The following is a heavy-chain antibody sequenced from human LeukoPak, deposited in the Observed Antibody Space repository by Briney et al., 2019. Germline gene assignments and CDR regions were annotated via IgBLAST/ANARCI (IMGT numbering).Heavy chain of an antibody. D-gene: IGHD2-2*01. CDR2: IKHSGST. Sequence: SETLSLTCAVYGGSFSGYHWSWIRQPPGKGLEWIGAIKHSGSTNYNPSLKSRVTISVHTSKNQFSLKLSSVTAADTAVYYCARGRGCSSTSCYDYFDYWGQGTLVTVSS. CDR1: GGSFSGYH. V-gene: IGHV4-34*01. CDR3: ARGRGCSSTSCYDYFDY. J-gene: IGHJ4*02.